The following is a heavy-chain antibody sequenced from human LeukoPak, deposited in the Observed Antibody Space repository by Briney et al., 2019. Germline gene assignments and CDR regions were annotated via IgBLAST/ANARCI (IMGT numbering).Heavy chain of an antibody. CDR2: IYTSGST. Sequence: SETLSLTCTVSGGSISSYYWSWIRQPAGKGLEWIGRIYTSGSTNYNPSLESRVTMSVDTSKNQFSLKLSSVTAADTAVYYCARGIAAAGTGTFYYFDYWGQGTLVTVSS. J-gene: IGHJ4*02. CDR3: ARGIAAAGTGTFYYFDY. CDR1: GGSISSYY. D-gene: IGHD6-13*01. V-gene: IGHV4-4*07.